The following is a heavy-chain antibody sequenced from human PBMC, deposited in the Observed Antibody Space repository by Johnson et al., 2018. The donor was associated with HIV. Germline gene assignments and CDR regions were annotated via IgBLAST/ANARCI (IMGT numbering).Heavy chain of an antibody. CDR3: AKDQGIEMAGYDGFDI. Sequence: VQLVESGGGVVQPGGSLRLSCAASGFTFSSYDMSWVRQAPGKGLEWVSGIVGSGGSTYYADSVKGRFTISRDNSKNTLYLQMNSLRAEDTAVYYCAKDQGIEMAGYDGFDIWGQGTMVTVSS. J-gene: IGHJ3*02. CDR1: GFTFSSYD. CDR2: IVGSGGST. D-gene: IGHD5-24*01. V-gene: IGHV3-23*04.